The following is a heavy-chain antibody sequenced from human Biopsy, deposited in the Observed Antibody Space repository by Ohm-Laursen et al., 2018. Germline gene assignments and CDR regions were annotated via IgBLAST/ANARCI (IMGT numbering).Heavy chain of an antibody. Sequence: SLTLSFTCTVFSGSICSVYWSWIRQPPGKGLLWIGYVNYTGSTDYNPSLQSRVTISVDTSKNHFSLRLRSVTPADTAIYYCARDRGYYSDRTVPGYFDLWGRGTLVTVSS. CDR2: VNYTGST. J-gene: IGHJ2*01. D-gene: IGHD3-22*01. CDR1: SGSICSVY. V-gene: IGHV4-59*13. CDR3: ARDRGYYSDRTVPGYFDL.